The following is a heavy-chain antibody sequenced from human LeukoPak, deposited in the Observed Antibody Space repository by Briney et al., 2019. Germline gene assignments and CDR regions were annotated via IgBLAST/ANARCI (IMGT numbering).Heavy chain of an antibody. Sequence: GGSLRLSCAASGFTFRSYSMHWVRQAPGKGLEWVSYISSTSSTIYYADSVKGRFTISRDNAKNSLYLQMNSLRDEDTAVYYCARAAPYYYASSGYSAFDSWGQGTMVAVSA. J-gene: IGHJ3*02. CDR3: ARAAPYYYASSGYSAFDS. CDR2: ISSTSSTI. D-gene: IGHD3-22*01. CDR1: GFTFRSYS. V-gene: IGHV3-48*02.